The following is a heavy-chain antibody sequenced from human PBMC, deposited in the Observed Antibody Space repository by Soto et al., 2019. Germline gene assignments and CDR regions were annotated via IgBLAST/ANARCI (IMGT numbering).Heavy chain of an antibody. V-gene: IGHV1-3*01. CDR2: INAGNGNT. J-gene: IGHJ4*02. CDR3: ARGIQLWPPGGY. CDR1: GYTFTSYA. D-gene: IGHD5-18*01. Sequence: ASVKVSCKASGYTFTSYAMHWVRQAPGQRLEWMGWINAGNGNTKYSQKFQGRVTITRDTSASTAYMELSSLRSEDTAVYYCARGIQLWPPGGYWGQGTLVTVSS.